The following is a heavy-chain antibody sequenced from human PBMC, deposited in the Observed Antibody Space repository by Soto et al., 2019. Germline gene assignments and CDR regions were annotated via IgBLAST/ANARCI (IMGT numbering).Heavy chain of an antibody. CDR2: IGGGSGST. D-gene: IGHD6-13*01. CDR3: ATRMYSTSWYYFVS. CDR1: GFTFTNYA. J-gene: IGHJ4*02. Sequence: EVQLLESGGGFVQPGGSLRLSCAASGFTFTNYALSWVRQAPGKGLEWVSTIGGGSGSTSYADSVKGRFSISRENSKNTLYLQMSSLRAEDTPLYYCATRMYSTSWYYFVSWGQGALVTVSS. V-gene: IGHV3-23*01.